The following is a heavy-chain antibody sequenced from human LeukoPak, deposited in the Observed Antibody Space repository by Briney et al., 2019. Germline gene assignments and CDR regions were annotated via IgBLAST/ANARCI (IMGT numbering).Heavy chain of an antibody. V-gene: IGHV1-2*02. J-gene: IGHJ4*02. Sequence: ASVKVSCKAFGYTFTGYYMHWVRQAPGQGLEWMGWINPSSGGTNYAQKFQGRVTMIRDTSISTAYMELSRLRSDETAVYYCARRGKAVRGAWRNPGPPFDYWGQGTLVTVSS. CDR2: INPSSGGT. D-gene: IGHD3-10*01. CDR1: GYTFTGYY. CDR3: ARRGKAVRGAWRNPGPPFDY.